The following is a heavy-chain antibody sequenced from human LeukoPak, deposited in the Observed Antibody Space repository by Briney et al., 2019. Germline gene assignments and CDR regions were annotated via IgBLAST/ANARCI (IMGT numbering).Heavy chain of an antibody. D-gene: IGHD2-15*01. Sequence: PGGSLRLSCAASGFTFSSYWMSWVRQAPGKGLEWVANIKQDGSEKYYVDSVKGRFTIPRDNAKNSLYLQMNSLRAEDTAVYYCASYCSGGSCYSGKRYFDYWGQGTLVTVSS. J-gene: IGHJ4*02. CDR3: ASYCSGGSCYSGKRYFDY. CDR1: GFTFSSYW. V-gene: IGHV3-7*01. CDR2: IKQDGSEK.